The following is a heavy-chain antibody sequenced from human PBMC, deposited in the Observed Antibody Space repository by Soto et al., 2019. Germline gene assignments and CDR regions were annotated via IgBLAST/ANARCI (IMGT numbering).Heavy chain of an antibody. V-gene: IGHV3-9*01. CDR2: ISWNSGSI. CDR3: AKDHYGDYVLTGYYYGMDV. D-gene: IGHD4-17*01. CDR1: GFTFDDYA. Sequence: VQLVESGGGLVQPGRSLRLSCAASGFTFDDYAMHWVRLVPGKGLEWVSVISWNSGSIVYADSVKGRFTISRDNAKNSLYLQMNSLRAEDTALYYCAKDHYGDYVLTGYYYGMDVWGQGTTVTVS. J-gene: IGHJ6*02.